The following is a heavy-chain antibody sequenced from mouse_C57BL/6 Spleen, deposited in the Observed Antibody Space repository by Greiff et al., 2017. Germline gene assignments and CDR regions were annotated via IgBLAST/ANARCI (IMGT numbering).Heavy chain of an antibody. J-gene: IGHJ2*01. CDR1: GYTFTSYW. CDR2: ITPSSGYT. Sequence: VQLQQSGAELAQPGDSVKLSCKSSGYTFTSYWLHWVKHRPGPGLDWIGYITPSSGYTKYNQKIKDKATLTANKSSNTAYMQLSSLTCDDSAVYYFAGEDYFGCWGQSTTLTVAS. CDR3: AGEDYFGC. V-gene: IGHV1-7*01.